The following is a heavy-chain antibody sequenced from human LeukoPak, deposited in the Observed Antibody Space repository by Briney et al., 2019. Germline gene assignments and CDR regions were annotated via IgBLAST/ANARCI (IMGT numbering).Heavy chain of an antibody. V-gene: IGHV3-23*01. CDR1: GFILSGYA. Sequence: SGGSLRLSCATSGFILSGYAMSWVRQAPGKGLESVSTISATGSSTYYADSVKGRFAISRDSSKNTLYLQMNSLRAEDTALYFCAKGYYGDSPSYWSQGTLVTVSS. CDR3: AKGYYGDSPSY. D-gene: IGHD4-17*01. J-gene: IGHJ4*02. CDR2: ISATGSST.